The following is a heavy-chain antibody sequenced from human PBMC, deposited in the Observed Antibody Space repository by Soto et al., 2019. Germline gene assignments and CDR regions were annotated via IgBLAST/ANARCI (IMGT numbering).Heavy chain of an antibody. CDR1: GYRFTSYG. Sequence: ASVKVSCKASGYRFTSYGLHWVRQAPGQGLQWMGWINPKSGATDYAQKFQGRVTMTREMSTNTAYLELSGLRSDDTADDTAVSYGANSNYGGAGYFHYGLDVWGQGTTVTVSS. J-gene: IGHJ6*02. V-gene: IGHV1-2*02. CDR2: INPKSGAT. D-gene: IGHD1-7*01. CDR3: VSYGANSNYGGAGYFHYGLDV.